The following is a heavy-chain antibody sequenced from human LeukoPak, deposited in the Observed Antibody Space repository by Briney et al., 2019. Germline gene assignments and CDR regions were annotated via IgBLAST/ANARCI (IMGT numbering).Heavy chain of an antibody. D-gene: IGHD3-10*01. CDR3: AKSFLSRYGSGRDDAFDI. CDR1: GFTFDDYA. Sequence: SGGSLRLSCAASGFTFDDYAMHWVRHAPGKGLEWVSGISWNSGSIGYADSVKGRFTISRDNAKNSLYLQMNSLRAEDMALYYCAKSFLSRYGSGRDDAFDIWGQGTMVTVSS. J-gene: IGHJ3*02. V-gene: IGHV3-9*03. CDR2: ISWNSGSI.